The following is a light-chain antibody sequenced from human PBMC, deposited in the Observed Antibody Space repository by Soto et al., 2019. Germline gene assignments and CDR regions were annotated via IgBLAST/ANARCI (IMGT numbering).Light chain of an antibody. CDR3: QQYSNSPYT. CDR1: QSLSNSN. CDR2: GAS. Sequence: EIVLTQSPGTLSVSPGERATLSCRASQSLSNSNLAWYRQKPGQAPRLLIYGASSRATGIPDRFSGSESGTDFTLSIARRETEDVAVYYCQQYSNSPYTFGHGTKLEIK. J-gene: IGKJ2*01. V-gene: IGKV3-20*01.